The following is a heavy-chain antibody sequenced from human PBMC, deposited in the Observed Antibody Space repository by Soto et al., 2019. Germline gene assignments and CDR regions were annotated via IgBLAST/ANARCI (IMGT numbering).Heavy chain of an antibody. CDR1: GGSISSYY. Sequence: QVQLQESGPGLVKPSETLSLTCTVSGGSISSYYWSWIRQPPGKGLEWIGYIYYSGSTNYNPSLKRRVTISVDTSKNQFSLKLSSVTAADTAVYYCARSPLITMVRGANWFDPWGQGTLVTVSS. V-gene: IGHV4-59*01. CDR2: IYYSGST. D-gene: IGHD3-10*01. J-gene: IGHJ5*02. CDR3: ARSPLITMVRGANWFDP.